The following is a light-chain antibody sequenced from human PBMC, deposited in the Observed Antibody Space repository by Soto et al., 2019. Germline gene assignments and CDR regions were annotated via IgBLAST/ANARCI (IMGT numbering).Light chain of an antibody. J-gene: IGKJ1*01. V-gene: IGKV1-5*03. CDR3: QQYNSYSGT. CDR2: KAS. CDR1: QSISSW. Sequence: DIQMTQCPSTLSASVGDRVTITCPASQSISSWLAWYQQKPGKAPKLLIYKASSLESGVPSRFSGSGSGAEFTLTISSLQPDDFATHYCQQYNSYSGTFGQGTKVDIK.